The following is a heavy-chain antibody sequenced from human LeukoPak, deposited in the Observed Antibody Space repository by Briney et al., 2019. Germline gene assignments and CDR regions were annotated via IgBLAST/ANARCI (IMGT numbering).Heavy chain of an antibody. CDR1: GYTFTDYA. V-gene: IGHV1-3*02. J-gene: IGHJ4*02. CDR2: TNGATGNT. D-gene: IGHD4-23*01. CDR3: ARSPGGNARTWLDY. Sequence: GASVKVSCKASGYTFTDYALHWVRQAPGQRLEWMGWTNGATGNTRFSQDFEGRLTITIDTSASTAYMELSSLRSEDTAVYYCARSPGGNARTWLDYWGQGTPVTVSS.